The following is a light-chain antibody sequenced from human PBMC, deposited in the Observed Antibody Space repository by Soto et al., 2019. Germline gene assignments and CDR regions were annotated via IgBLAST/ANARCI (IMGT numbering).Light chain of an antibody. Sequence: QSLLTQPPSVSGAPGQRVTSSCTGSSFNIGAGYDVNWYQQLPGTAPKLLIYGNSNRPSGVPDRFSGSKSDTSASLAITGLQAEDEADYYCQSYDSSLSGYVFGTGTKVTVL. CDR3: QSYDSSLSGYV. CDR1: SFNIGAGYD. CDR2: GNS. J-gene: IGLJ1*01. V-gene: IGLV1-40*01.